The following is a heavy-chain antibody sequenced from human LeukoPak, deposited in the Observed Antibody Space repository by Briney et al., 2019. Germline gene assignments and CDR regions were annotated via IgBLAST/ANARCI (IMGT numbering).Heavy chain of an antibody. CDR1: GFAFTSYG. V-gene: IGHV3-30*03. CDR3: ASSLTDCSGGSCVDH. J-gene: IGHJ4*02. D-gene: IGHD2-15*01. CDR2: ISSDGTID. Sequence: PGGSLRLSCAASGFAFTSYGIHWVRQAPGKGLQWVGVISSDGTIDYYAESVKGRFTISRDNSKNTVDLQMNSLRSEDTAVYYCASSLTDCSGGSCVDHWGQGTLVTVSS.